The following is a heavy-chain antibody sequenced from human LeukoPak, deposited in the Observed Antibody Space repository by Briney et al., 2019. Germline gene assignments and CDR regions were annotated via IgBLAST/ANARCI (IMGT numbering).Heavy chain of an antibody. CDR1: GYTFTGYC. V-gene: IGHV1-2*02. J-gene: IGHJ4*02. CDR3: ARDSSYQLPRFGY. CDR2: INPNSGGT. Sequence: ASVEVSCKASGYTFTGYCMHWVRQAPGQGLEWMGWINPNSGGTNYAQKFQGRVTMTRDTSISTAYMELSRLRSDDTAVYYCARDSSYQLPRFGYWGQGTLVTVSS. D-gene: IGHD2-2*01.